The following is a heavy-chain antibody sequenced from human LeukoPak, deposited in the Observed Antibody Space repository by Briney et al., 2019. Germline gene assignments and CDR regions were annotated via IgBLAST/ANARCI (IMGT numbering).Heavy chain of an antibody. CDR1: GFTFSSYA. CDR3: AKDGNTFPYYFDY. V-gene: IGHV3-23*01. D-gene: IGHD2/OR15-2a*01. J-gene: IGHJ4*02. CDR2: LSGGGHTT. Sequence: GGSLRLSCAASGFTFSSYAMNWVRQAPGKGLEWVSGLSGGGHTTYYADSVKGRFTISRDNSKNTLYPQMNSLRAEDTALYFCAKDGNTFPYYFDYWGQGTLVAVSS.